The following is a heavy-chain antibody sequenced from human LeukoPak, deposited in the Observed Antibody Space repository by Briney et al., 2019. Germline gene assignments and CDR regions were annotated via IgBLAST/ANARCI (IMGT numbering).Heavy chain of an antibody. CDR3: ARDEDSSGWYEGYVGWFDP. V-gene: IGHV1-2*02. CDR1: GYTFSDYY. D-gene: IGHD6-19*01. Sequence: ASMKVSCKASGYTFSDYYMHWVRQAPGQGLEWMGWINPNNGRTSYAQNFQGRVSMTRDMSTSTVYMELSSLRSEDTAVYYCARDEDSSGWYEGYVGWFDPWGQGTLVTVSS. J-gene: IGHJ5*02. CDR2: INPNNGRT.